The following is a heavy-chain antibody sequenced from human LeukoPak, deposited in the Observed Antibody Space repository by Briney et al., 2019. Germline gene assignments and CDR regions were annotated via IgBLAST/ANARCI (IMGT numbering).Heavy chain of an antibody. CDR2: INPSGGST. Sequence: ASVKVSCKASGYTFTSYFMRWVRQAPGQGLEWMGIINPSGGSTNYAQKFQGRVTITADESTNTAYMELSSLRSEDTAVYYCARGMGYGDYTRDYFDYWGQGTLVTVSS. CDR1: GYTFTSYF. J-gene: IGHJ4*02. CDR3: ARGMGYGDYTRDYFDY. V-gene: IGHV1-46*01. D-gene: IGHD4-17*01.